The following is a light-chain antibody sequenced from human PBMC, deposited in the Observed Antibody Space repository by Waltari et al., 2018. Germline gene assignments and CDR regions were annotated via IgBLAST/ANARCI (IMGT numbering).Light chain of an antibody. J-gene: IGKJ4*01. CDR3: QQRTDWPLT. V-gene: IGKV3-11*01. CDR2: HAS. Sequence: EIVLTQSPDTLSLSPGERATLSCRASQSIKNYLAWYQQKPGQAPRLLIYHASNSATGSPARLSGSVAVTDFTLTISSLEPEDFAVYYCQQRTDWPLTFGGGTTVEIK. CDR1: QSIKNY.